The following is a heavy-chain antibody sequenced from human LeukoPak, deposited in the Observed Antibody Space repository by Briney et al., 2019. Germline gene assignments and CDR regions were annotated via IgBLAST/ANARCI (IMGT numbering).Heavy chain of an antibody. CDR1: GGSISSSGYY. J-gene: IGHJ3*01. Sequence: SETLSLTCTVSGGSISSSGYYWGWIRQPPGKGLDWIGTISYTGNTYYNPSLNSRVTISVDTSKNQFSLNLSPVTAADTAVYYCARIGGIYHDAFDVWGQGTMVTVSS. CDR3: ARIGGIYHDAFDV. D-gene: IGHD1-26*01. V-gene: IGHV4-39*01. CDR2: ISYTGNT.